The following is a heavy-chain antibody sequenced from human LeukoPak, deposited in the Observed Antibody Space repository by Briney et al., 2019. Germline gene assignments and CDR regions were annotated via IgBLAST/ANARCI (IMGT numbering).Heavy chain of an antibody. CDR2: ISYDGSNK. CDR1: GFTFSSYG. D-gene: IGHD2-15*01. J-gene: IGHJ4*02. CDR3: AKLCGGSCYTSFDY. V-gene: IGHV3-30*18. Sequence: GGSLRLSGAASGFTFSSYGMHWVRQAPGKGLEWVAVISYDGSNKYYADSVKGRFTISRDNSKNTLYLQMNSLIAEDTAVYYCAKLCGGSCYTSFDYWGQGTLVTVSS.